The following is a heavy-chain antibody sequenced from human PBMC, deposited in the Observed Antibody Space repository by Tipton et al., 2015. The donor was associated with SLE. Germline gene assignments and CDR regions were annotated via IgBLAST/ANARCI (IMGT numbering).Heavy chain of an antibody. V-gene: IGHV1-2*02. CDR2: INPNSGGT. Sequence: QSGPEVKKPGASVKVSCKASGYTFTGYYMHWVRQAPGQGLEWMGWINPNSGGTNYAQKFQGRVTMTRDTSISTAYMELSRLRSDDTAVYYCARSMIVVVTVLGDYWDQGTLVTVSS. J-gene: IGHJ4*02. D-gene: IGHD3-22*01. CDR1: GYTFTGYY. CDR3: ARSMIVVVTVLGDY.